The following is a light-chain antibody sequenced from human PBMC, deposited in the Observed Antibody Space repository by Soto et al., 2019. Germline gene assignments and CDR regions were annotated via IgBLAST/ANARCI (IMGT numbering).Light chain of an antibody. J-gene: IGKJ1*01. CDR2: DAS. V-gene: IGKV1-5*01. Sequence: GDRVTITCPASQSISSWLAWYQQKPGKAPKLLIYDASSLESGVPSRFSGSGSGTEFTLTISSLQPDDFETYYCQQYNSYSWTFGQGTKVDIK. CDR3: QQYNSYSWT. CDR1: QSISSW.